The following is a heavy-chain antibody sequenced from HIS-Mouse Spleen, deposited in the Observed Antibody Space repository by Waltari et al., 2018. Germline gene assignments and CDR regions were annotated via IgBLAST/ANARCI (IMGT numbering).Heavy chain of an antibody. V-gene: IGHV3-53*02. CDR2: IYRGGSK. Sequence: EVQLVETGGGLIQPGGSLRLSCAASGFTVSSNYMSWVRQAPGKGLEWVTVIYRGGSKYYAGSVTGRFTISRDNSKNTLYLQMNSLRAEDTAVYYCARHYYYGSGSYYFDYWGQGTLVTVSS. D-gene: IGHD3-10*01. CDR3: ARHYYYGSGSYYFDY. CDR1: GFTVSSNY. J-gene: IGHJ4*02.